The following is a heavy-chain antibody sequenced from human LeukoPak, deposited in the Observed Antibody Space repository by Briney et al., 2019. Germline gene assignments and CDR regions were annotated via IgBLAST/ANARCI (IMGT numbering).Heavy chain of an antibody. Sequence: SVKVSCKASGYTFTSYGISWVRQAPGQGLEGMGWISAYNGNTNYAPKLQGRVTMNTNTSTSTAYMELRSVRSDDTAVYYCARAMVRGVIWSGYWGQGTLVTVSS. CDR2: ISAYNGNT. V-gene: IGHV1-18*01. D-gene: IGHD3-10*01. CDR1: GYTFTSYG. CDR3: ARAMVRGVIWSGY. J-gene: IGHJ4*02.